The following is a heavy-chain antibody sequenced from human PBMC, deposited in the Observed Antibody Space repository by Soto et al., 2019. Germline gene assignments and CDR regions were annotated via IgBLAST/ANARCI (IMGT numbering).Heavy chain of an antibody. Sequence: GGSLRLSCAASGLSFTKAWMNWVRQAPGKGLEWVGRIQSKSDGGATEYAAPVKGRFTISRDDSKNTVYLQMNSLKTEDTAVYYCTTAWDLLRHYYYYAMDVWGQGTTVTVSS. J-gene: IGHJ6*02. V-gene: IGHV3-15*07. CDR1: GLSFTKAW. CDR3: TTAWDLLRHYYYYAMDV. CDR2: IQSKSDGGAT. D-gene: IGHD1-26*01.